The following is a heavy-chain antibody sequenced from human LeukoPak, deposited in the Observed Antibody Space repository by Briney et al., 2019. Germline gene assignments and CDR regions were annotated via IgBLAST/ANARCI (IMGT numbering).Heavy chain of an antibody. CDR2: IYYSGST. D-gene: IGHD3-22*01. V-gene: IGHV4-39*07. CDR1: GGSISSSSYY. Sequence: MSSETLSLTCTVSGGSISSSSYYWGWIRRPPGKGLEWIGNIYYSGSTNYNPSLKSRVTISVDTSMNQFSLKLSSVTAADTAVYYCARGSTSFDSTGYYYYWGQGTLVTVSS. J-gene: IGHJ4*02. CDR3: ARGSTSFDSTGYYYY.